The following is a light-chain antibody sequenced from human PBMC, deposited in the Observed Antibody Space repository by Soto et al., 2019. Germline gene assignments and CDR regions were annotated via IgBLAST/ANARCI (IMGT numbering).Light chain of an antibody. J-gene: IGLJ1*01. CDR3: QSYDSNLSEV. Sequence: QSVLTRPPSVPGAPGQTVTISCTGSGSNIGAGYGVQWYQQLPGTAPRLLIYGSDDRPSGVPDRFSASVSGNSASLAITGLQTEDEAVYYRQSYDSNLSEVFGPGTKVTVL. V-gene: IGLV1-40*01. CDR2: GSD. CDR1: GSNIGAGYG.